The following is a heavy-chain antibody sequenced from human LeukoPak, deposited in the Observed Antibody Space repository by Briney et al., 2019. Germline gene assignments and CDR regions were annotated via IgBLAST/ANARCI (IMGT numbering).Heavy chain of an antibody. CDR1: GGSISGYY. CDR2: IYSSGAT. D-gene: IGHD2-15*01. J-gene: IGHJ6*03. CDR3: ARDRGGNYMDV. Sequence: PSETLSLTCTVSGGSISGYYWSWIRQPPGKGLDWIGNIYSSGATNYNPSLKSRVTISVDTSKNQFSLKLSSVTAADTAVYYCARDRGGNYMDVWGNGTTVTVSS. V-gene: IGHV4-59*01.